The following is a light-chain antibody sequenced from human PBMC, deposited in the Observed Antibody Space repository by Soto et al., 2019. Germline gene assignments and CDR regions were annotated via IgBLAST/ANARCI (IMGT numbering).Light chain of an antibody. CDR2: GAS. CDR1: HSVSSK. Sequence: EIVMPQSPSTLSVSPGEGATLSCMASHSVSSKLAWYQQKPGQAPRLLIYGASTRATGIPARFSGSGSGTEFTLIISSLQSEDSAVYYCQQYNSWLWTFGQGTKVDIK. CDR3: QQYNSWLWT. J-gene: IGKJ1*01. V-gene: IGKV3-15*01.